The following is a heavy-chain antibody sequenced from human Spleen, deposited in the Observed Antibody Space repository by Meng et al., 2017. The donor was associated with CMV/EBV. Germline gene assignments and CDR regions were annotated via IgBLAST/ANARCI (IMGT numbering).Heavy chain of an antibody. V-gene: IGHV1-69*12. CDR2: IIPIFGTA. J-gene: IGHJ4*02. D-gene: IGHD7-27*01. CDR3: ARVTGAAGDY. Sequence: QVQCVQSGAGLKEPGPSVKVSCKASGGTFSSYAISWVRQAPGQGLEWMGGIIPIFGTANYAQKFQGSVTITADESTSTAYMELSSLRSEDTAVYYCARVTGAAGDYWGQGTLVTVSS. CDR1: GGTFSSYA.